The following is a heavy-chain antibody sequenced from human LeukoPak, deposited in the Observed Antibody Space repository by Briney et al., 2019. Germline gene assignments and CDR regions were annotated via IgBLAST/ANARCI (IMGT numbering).Heavy chain of an antibody. Sequence: SETLSLTCTVSGGSISSSSYYWGWIRQPPGKGLEWIGSIYYSGSTYYNPSLKSRVTISVDTSKNQFSLKLSSVTAADTAVYYCARETRYGSGSYGSGYFDLWGRGTLVTVSS. CDR1: GGSISSSSYY. CDR3: ARETRYGSGSYGSGYFDL. J-gene: IGHJ2*01. V-gene: IGHV4-39*07. D-gene: IGHD3-10*01. CDR2: IYYSGST.